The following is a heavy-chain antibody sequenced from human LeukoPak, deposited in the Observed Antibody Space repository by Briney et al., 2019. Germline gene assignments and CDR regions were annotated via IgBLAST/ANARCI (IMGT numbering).Heavy chain of an antibody. J-gene: IGHJ4*01. CDR1: GFTFSSYS. CDR3: ARINDIDNSYHLDF. Sequence: GGSLRLSCAASGFTFSSYSMNWVRQAPGKGLEWVSSISSSSTYIYYADSLKGRFTISRDNAKNSLYLQVNSLRAEDTAVYYCARINDIDNSYHLDFWGHGTLVTVSS. V-gene: IGHV3-21*01. D-gene: IGHD2-15*01. CDR2: ISSSSTYI.